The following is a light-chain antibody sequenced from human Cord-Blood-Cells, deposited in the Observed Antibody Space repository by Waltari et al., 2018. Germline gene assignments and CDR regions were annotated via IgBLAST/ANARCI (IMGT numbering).Light chain of an antibody. Sequence: AIRITQSPSSLSASTGDRVTIPCRASQGMSSYLAWYQQKPGKAPKLLICAASTLQSGVPSRFSGSGSGTDFTLTISCLQSEDFATYYCQQYYSYPWTFGQGTKVEIK. CDR1: QGMSSY. J-gene: IGKJ1*01. CDR3: QQYYSYPWT. V-gene: IGKV1-8*01. CDR2: AAS.